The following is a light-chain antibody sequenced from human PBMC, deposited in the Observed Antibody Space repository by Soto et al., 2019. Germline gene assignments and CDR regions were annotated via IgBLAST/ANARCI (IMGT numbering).Light chain of an antibody. CDR2: GAS. CDR1: QIVSSSY. J-gene: IGKJ1*01. CDR3: QKYKT. V-gene: IGKV3-20*01. Sequence: IVLKQSAGTLSLNPGERATLSCRASQIVSSSYLAWYQQKPGQAPRLLIYGASSRATGIPDRFSGSGSGTDFTLTISRLEPEDFAVYYCQKYKTFGQGTKVDIK.